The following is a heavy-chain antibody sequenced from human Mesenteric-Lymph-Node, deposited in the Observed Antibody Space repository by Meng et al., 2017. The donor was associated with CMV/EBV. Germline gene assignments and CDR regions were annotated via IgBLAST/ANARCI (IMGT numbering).Heavy chain of an antibody. CDR2: ISGSGGST. J-gene: IGHJ5*02. CDR1: GFTFSSYA. D-gene: IGHD4-11*01. V-gene: IGHV3-23*01. Sequence: GESLKISCAASGFTFSSYAMSWVRQAPGKGLEWVSAISGSGGSTYYADSVKGRFTISRDNSKNTLYLQMNSLRAEDTAVYYCARVGSAVTTLNWFDPWGQGTLVTVSS. CDR3: ARVGSAVTTLNWFDP.